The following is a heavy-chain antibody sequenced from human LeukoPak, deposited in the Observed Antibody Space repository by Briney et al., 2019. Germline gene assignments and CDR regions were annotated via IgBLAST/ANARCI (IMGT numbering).Heavy chain of an antibody. Sequence: PGGSLRLSCVASGFTFSRYNMNWVRQAPGKGLEWVSYISSSGTTIFYADSVKGRFTISRDNAKNSLYLQMNSLRAEDTAVYYCARDCTPIYGDCQPDYWGQGTLVTVSS. D-gene: IGHD4-17*01. CDR2: ISSSGTTI. J-gene: IGHJ4*02. CDR3: ARDCTPIYGDCQPDY. CDR1: GFTFSRYN. V-gene: IGHV3-48*01.